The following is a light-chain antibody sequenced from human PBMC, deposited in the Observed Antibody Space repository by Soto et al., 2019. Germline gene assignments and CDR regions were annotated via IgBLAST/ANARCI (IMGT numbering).Light chain of an antibody. J-gene: IGLJ1*01. V-gene: IGLV2-14*01. Sequence: QSVLTQPASVSGSPGQSSTISCTGTSSDVGGYEYVSWYQQHTGKAPKLMIYEVTNRPSGVSNRFSGSKSGNTASLTISGLQAEDEADYYCSSYTSSSTYVFGTGTKVTVL. CDR3: SSYTSSSTYV. CDR1: SSDVGGYEY. CDR2: EVT.